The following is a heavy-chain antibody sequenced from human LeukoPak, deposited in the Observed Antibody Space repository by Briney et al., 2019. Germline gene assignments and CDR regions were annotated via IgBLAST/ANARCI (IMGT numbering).Heavy chain of an antibody. CDR2: IYSAGAT. CDR1: GFTVSSNY. Sequence: GGSLRLSCAAAGFTVSSNYVSWVRQAPGKGLEWVSIIYSAGATYYADSVRGRFTISRDNSKNTVSLQMNSLRAEDTAVYYCASGGLGARKYYSDPFHYWGQGTLVTVSS. D-gene: IGHD3-10*01. J-gene: IGHJ4*02. CDR3: ASGGLGARKYYSDPFHY. V-gene: IGHV3-53*01.